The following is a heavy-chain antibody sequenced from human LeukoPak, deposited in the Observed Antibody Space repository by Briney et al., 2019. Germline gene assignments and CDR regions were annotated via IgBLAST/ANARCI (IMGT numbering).Heavy chain of an antibody. CDR3: AKANYSSGWDY. D-gene: IGHD6-19*01. CDR2: TSGSSGYT. V-gene: IGHV3-23*01. J-gene: IGHJ4*02. Sequence: GGSLRLSCAASGFTFSNYAMSWVRQVPGKGLEWVSSTSGSSGYTYYADSVKGRLTISRDKSKNTLYLQMNSLRAEDTALYYCAKANYSSGWDYWGQGTLVTVSS. CDR1: GFTFSNYA.